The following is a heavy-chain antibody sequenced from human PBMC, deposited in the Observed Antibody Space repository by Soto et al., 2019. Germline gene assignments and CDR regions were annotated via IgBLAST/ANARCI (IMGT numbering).Heavy chain of an antibody. CDR1: GFSLSSTRVA. CDR2: IYWDDDK. Sequence: QITLKESGPPLVKPTQTLTLTCTFSGFSLSSTRVAVGWIRQPPGKALEWLALIYWDDDKRYSPFLKSRLTITKDTSKSQVVLTMTNMDPVDTATYYCAHSVVAGLGYYFDYWGQRTLVTVSS. J-gene: IGHJ4*02. D-gene: IGHD6-19*01. V-gene: IGHV2-5*02. CDR3: AHSVVAGLGYYFDY.